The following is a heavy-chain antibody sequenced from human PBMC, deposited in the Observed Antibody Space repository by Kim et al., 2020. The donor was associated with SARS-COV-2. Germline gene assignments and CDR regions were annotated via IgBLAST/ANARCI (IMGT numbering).Heavy chain of an antibody. V-gene: IGHV3-23*01. Sequence: GGSLRLSCAASGFTSSSYAMSWVRQVPGKGLELVSVISGGDGRAYYIDSVKGRFTISRDNSRNTVHLQMNSLRVEDTAIYYCAEGRDSGKWYIFDYWGQGTQVTV. D-gene: IGHD6-13*01. CDR1: GFTSSSYA. J-gene: IGHJ4*02. CDR3: AEGRDSGKWYIFDY. CDR2: ISGGDGRA.